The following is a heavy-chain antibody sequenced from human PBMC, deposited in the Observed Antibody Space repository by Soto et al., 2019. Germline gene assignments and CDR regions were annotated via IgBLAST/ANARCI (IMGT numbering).Heavy chain of an antibody. D-gene: IGHD2-2*01. CDR1: GFTFRSYA. CDR2: IPGSGDSK. V-gene: IGHV3-23*01. J-gene: IGHJ3*02. CDR3: AKDRCSSTSCRLFPTNQGTGI. Sequence: GGSLRLSCAASGFTFRSYAMSWVRQAPGKGLEWVSAIPGSGDSKYYADSGKGRFTISRDNSKNTLYLQMSGLRAEDTAIYYCAKDRCSSTSCRLFPTNQGTGIWGQGTMVTVSS.